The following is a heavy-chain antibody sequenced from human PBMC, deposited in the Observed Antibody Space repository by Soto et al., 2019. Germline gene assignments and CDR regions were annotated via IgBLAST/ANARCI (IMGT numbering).Heavy chain of an antibody. CDR3: ARSYGSGSYYKTAYYYYMVV. V-gene: IGHV4-59*08. Sequence: QVQLQESGPGLVKPSETLSLTCTVSGGSISSYYWSWIRQPPGKGLEWIGYIYYSGSTNYNPSLKSRVTISVDTSKHQFSLKLSSVTAADTAVYYCARSYGSGSYYKTAYYYYMVVWGKGTTVTVSS. CDR1: GGSISSYY. D-gene: IGHD3-10*01. J-gene: IGHJ6*03. CDR2: IYYSGST.